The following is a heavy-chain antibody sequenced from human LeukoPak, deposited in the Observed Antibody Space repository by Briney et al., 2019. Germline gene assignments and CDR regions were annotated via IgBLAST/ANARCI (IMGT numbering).Heavy chain of an antibody. CDR3: ARGLDYCSSTSCYRGGIWFDP. CDR1: GYTFTGYY. D-gene: IGHD2-2*02. Sequence: ASVKVSCKASGYTFTGYYMHWVRQAPGQGLEWMGWISAYNGNTNYAQKLQGRVTMTTDTSTSTAYMELRSLRSDDTAVYYCARGLDYCSSTSCYRGGIWFDPWGQGTLVTVSS. V-gene: IGHV1-18*04. CDR2: ISAYNGNT. J-gene: IGHJ5*02.